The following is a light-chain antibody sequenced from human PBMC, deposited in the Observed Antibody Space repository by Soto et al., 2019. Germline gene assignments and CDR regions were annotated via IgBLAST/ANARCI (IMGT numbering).Light chain of an antibody. CDR1: QSVSTY. V-gene: IGKV3-11*01. CDR3: QQRSDRRT. Sequence: EIVLTQSPGTLSLSPGERATLSCRASQSVSTYLAWYQQKLGQAPRLLIYGASNRATGIPARFSGSGSGTDFTLTISSLEPGDFAVYYCQQRSDRRTFGQGTKVEIK. CDR2: GAS. J-gene: IGKJ1*01.